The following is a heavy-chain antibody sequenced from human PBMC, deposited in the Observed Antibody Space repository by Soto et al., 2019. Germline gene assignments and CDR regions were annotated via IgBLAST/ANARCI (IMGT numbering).Heavy chain of an antibody. J-gene: IGHJ3*02. Sequence: VASVKVSCKASGGTFSSYTISWVRQAPGQGLEWMGRIIPILGIANYAQKFQGRVTITADKSTSTAYMELSSLRSEDTAVYYCARGPREWLAPRGAFDIWGQGATVTVSS. CDR1: GGTFSSYT. D-gene: IGHD6-19*01. CDR3: ARGPREWLAPRGAFDI. V-gene: IGHV1-69*02. CDR2: IIPILGIA.